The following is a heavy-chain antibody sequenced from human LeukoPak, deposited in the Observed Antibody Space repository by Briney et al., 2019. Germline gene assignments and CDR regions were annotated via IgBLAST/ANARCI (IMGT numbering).Heavy chain of an antibody. CDR2: ISGSGGST. V-gene: IGHV3-23*01. CDR3: VKDYQVGNSPAFGDY. D-gene: IGHD1-26*01. Sequence: GGSLRLSCAASGFTFSSYAMSWVRQAPGKGLEWVSAISGSGGSTYYADSVKGRFTISRDNSRNTMYLQMNSLRVEDTAVYCCVKDYQVGNSPAFGDYWGQGTLVTISS. CDR1: GFTFSSYA. J-gene: IGHJ4*02.